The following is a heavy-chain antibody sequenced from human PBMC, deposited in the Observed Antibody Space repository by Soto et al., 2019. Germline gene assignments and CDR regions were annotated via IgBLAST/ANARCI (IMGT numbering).Heavy chain of an antibody. Sequence: QVQLVESGGALVKPGGSLRLSCAASGFTFSDYFMTWIRQAPGKGLEWVSYISGSGSSSIFYADSVQGRFTISRDNAKNSLYLQMNSLRAEDTAVYYCARSSATVNGWWGYGLYVWGQGTTVTVSS. CDR2: ISGSGSSSI. V-gene: IGHV3-11*01. CDR3: ARSSATVNGWWGYGLYV. J-gene: IGHJ6*02. CDR1: GFTFSDYF. D-gene: IGHD1-1*01.